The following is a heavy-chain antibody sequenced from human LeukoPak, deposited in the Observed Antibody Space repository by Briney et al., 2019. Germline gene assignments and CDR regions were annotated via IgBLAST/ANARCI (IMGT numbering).Heavy chain of an antibody. CDR2: IIPIFGTA. J-gene: IGHJ6*03. D-gene: IGHD2-21*02. CDR3: ARVSKGRDIDYYYMDV. V-gene: IGHV1-69*01. CDR1: GGTFSSYA. Sequence: GSSVKVSCKASGGTFSSYAISWVRQAPGQGLEWMGGIIPIFGTANYAQKFQGRATITADESTSTAYMELSSLRSEDTAVYYCARVSKGRDIDYYYMDVWGKGTTVTVSS.